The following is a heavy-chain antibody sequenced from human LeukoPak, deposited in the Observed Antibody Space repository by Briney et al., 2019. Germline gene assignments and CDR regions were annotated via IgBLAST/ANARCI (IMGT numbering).Heavy chain of an antibody. D-gene: IGHD3-10*01. CDR2: IYSNGNT. Sequence: SETLSLTCTVSGGSITSFYWSWIRQPAGKGLEWIGRIYSNGNTNYNPSLKSRVTMSVDTSKNQFSLKLSSVTAADTAVYYCARTLRGLWFGELLSTNAFDIWGQGTMVTVSS. J-gene: IGHJ3*02. CDR1: GGSITSFY. CDR3: ARTLRGLWFGELLSTNAFDI. V-gene: IGHV4-4*07.